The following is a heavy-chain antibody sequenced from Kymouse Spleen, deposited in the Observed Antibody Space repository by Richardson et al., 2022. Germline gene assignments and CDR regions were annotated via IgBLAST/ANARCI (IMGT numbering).Heavy chain of an antibody. V-gene: IGHV3-33*01. CDR3: ARDNNQSKYRNYYYYYGMDV. J-gene: IGHJ6*02. Sequence: QVQLVESGGGVVQPGRSLRLSCAASGFTFSSYGMHWVRQAPGKGLEWVAVIWYDGSNKYYADSVKGRFTISRDNSKNTLYLQMNSLRAEDTAVYYCARDNNQSKYRNYYYYYGMDVWGQGTTVTVSS. D-gene: IGHD1-14*01,IGHD3-16*02. CDR2: IWYDGSNK. CDR1: GFTFSSYG.